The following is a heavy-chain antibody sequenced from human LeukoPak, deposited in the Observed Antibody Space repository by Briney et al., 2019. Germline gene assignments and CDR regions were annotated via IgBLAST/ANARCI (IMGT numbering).Heavy chain of an antibody. D-gene: IGHD6-19*01. J-gene: IGHJ4*02. CDR2: IYYSGST. CDR3: ARHHSSGWYPDYFDY. Sequence: SETLSLTCTVSGGSISSYYWSWIRQPPGKGLEWIGYIYYSGSTNYNPSLKSRVTISVDTSKNQFSLKLSSVTAADTAVYYCARHHSSGWYPDYFDYWGQGTLVTVPS. V-gene: IGHV4-59*01. CDR1: GGSISSYY.